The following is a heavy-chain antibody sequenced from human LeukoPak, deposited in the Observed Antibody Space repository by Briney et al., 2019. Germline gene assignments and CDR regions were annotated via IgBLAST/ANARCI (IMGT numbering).Heavy chain of an antibody. V-gene: IGHV1-2*06. D-gene: IGHD1-26*01. CDR3: ARDVSSTPNWEFDH. CDR2: INANSGGT. CDR1: GYTFADYF. J-gene: IGHJ4*02. Sequence: ASVKVSCKTSGYTFADYFIHWVRQAPGQGLEWMGRINANSGGTEYEQKFQGRVTMTRDTSISTAYVEVNWLISDDTAIYYCARDVSSTPNWEFDHWGQGTLVTVSS.